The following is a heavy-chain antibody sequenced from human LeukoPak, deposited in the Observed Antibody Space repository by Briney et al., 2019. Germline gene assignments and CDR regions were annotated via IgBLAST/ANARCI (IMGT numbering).Heavy chain of an antibody. CDR3: AREAITIFGLVRTQTTKGPHRFDP. CDR2: IIPIFGTA. D-gene: IGHD3-3*01. CDR1: GGTFSSYA. V-gene: IGHV1-69*06. J-gene: IGHJ5*02. Sequence: SVKVSCKASGGTFSSYAISWVRQAPGQGLEWMGGIIPIFGTANYAQKFQGRVTITADKSTSTAYMELSSLRSEDTAVYYCAREAITIFGLVRTQTTKGPHRFDPWGQGTLVTVSS.